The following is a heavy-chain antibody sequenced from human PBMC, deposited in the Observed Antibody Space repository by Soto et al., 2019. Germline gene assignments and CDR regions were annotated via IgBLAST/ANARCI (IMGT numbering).Heavy chain of an antibody. CDR2: INPNSGGT. D-gene: IGHD6-19*01. Sequence: QVQLVQSGAEVKKPGASVKVSCKASGYTFTGYYMHWVRQAPGQGLEWMGWINPNSGGTNYAQKFQGRVTMIRDTSISTAYMELSRLRSDDTAVYYCARSGAVAARVYYYGMDVWGQGTTVTVSS. CDR1: GYTFTGYY. CDR3: ARSGAVAARVYYYGMDV. J-gene: IGHJ6*02. V-gene: IGHV1-2*02.